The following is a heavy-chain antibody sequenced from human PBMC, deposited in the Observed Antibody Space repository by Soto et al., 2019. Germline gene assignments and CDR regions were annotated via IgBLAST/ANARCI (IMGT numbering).Heavy chain of an antibody. J-gene: IGHJ6*02. D-gene: IGHD1-26*01. CDR2: TYSGGST. V-gene: IGHV3-53*01. Sequence: GGSLRLSCAASGFTVSTYNMIWVRQAPVKGLEWVSVTYSGGSTQYADSVKGRFTVSRDNSKNTLYLQMSSLRDEDTAVYYCARKLSGAVQGWAYGMDVWGRGTTVTVSS. CDR3: ARKLSGAVQGWAYGMDV. CDR1: GFTVSTYN.